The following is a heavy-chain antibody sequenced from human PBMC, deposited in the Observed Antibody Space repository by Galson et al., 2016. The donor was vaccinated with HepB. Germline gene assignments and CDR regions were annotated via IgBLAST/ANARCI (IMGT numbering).Heavy chain of an antibody. V-gene: IGHV4-61*02. Sequence: TLSLTCTVSGVSMSSTSFYWTWIRQPAGKGLEWIGRIYISGSTNYNPSLTRRVTISLDTSKNQSSLKLTSVTAADTAVYYCARLDYWGRGTLVTVSS. CDR1: GVSMSSTSFY. CDR3: ARLDY. CDR2: IYISGST. J-gene: IGHJ4*02.